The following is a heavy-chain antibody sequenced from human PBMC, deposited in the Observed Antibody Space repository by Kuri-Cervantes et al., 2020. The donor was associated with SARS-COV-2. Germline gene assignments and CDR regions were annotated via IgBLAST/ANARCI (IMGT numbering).Heavy chain of an antibody. D-gene: IGHD3-16*01. J-gene: IGHJ4*02. CDR2: IDWDDDK. CDR3: ARTTKYYDYVWGSYGGRYYFDY. Sequence: TLSLTCAVSGGSISSYYWSWIRQPPGKALEWLALIDWDDDKYYSTSLKTRLTISKDTSKNQVVLTMTNMDPVDTATYYCARTTKYYDYVWGSYGGRYYFDYWGQGALVTVSS. V-gene: IGHV2-70*18. CDR1: GGSISSYY.